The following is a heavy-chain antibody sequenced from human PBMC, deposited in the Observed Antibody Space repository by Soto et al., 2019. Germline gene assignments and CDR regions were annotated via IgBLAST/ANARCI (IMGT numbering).Heavy chain of an antibody. V-gene: IGHV1-18*01. CDR1: GYTFTSYG. J-gene: IGHJ4*02. D-gene: IGHD3-9*01. CDR3: ASDLRWYDILPGYPAD. CDR2: ISAYNGNT. Sequence: QVQLVQSGAEVKKPGASVKVSCKASGYTFTSYGISWVRQAPGQGLEWMGWISAYNGNTNYAQKLQGRVTMTTDTSTNTAGMDRRSLRSDDTPVYYCASDLRWYDILPGYPADWGQGTLVAVSS.